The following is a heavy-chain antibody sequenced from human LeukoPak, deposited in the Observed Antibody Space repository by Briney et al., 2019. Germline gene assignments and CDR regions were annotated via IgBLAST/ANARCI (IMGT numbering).Heavy chain of an antibody. Sequence: GGSLRLSCAASGFTFSSYWMSWVRQAPGEGREWVANIKQGGREKYYVDSVEGGFTISRDNAKKSRYLQMNSMGVVDTAVSYCARGRMFDPWGQGALVTVS. V-gene: IGHV3-7*01. CDR2: IKQGGREK. CDR1: GFTFSSYW. J-gene: IGHJ5*02. CDR3: ARGRMFDP.